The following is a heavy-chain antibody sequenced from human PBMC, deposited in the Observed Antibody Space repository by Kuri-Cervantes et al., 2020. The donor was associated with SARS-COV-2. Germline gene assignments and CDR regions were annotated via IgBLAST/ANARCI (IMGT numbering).Heavy chain of an antibody. J-gene: IGHJ5*02. Sequence: SVKVSCKASGGTFSSYAISWVRQAPGQGLEWMGGIIPIFGTANYAQKFQGRVTITADESTSTAYMELSSLRSEDTAVYYCARSASQGVVVPAAFKGFDPWGLGTLVTVSS. CDR1: GGTFSSYA. V-gene: IGHV1-69*13. CDR2: IIPIFGTA. CDR3: ARSASQGVVVPAAFKGFDP. D-gene: IGHD2-2*01.